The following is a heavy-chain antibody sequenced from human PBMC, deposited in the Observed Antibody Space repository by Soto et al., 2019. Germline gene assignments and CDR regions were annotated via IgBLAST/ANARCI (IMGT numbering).Heavy chain of an antibody. V-gene: IGHV4-59*01. CDR3: VRDYYYDSSGYPGADYYGMDV. CDR1: GDSISSYC. Sequence: PSETLSLTCSVSGDSISSYCWSWIRQSPGKGLEWIGYIYYSGRTNYTPSLRSRVTISVDTSKNQLSLELSSVTAADTAVYYCVRDYYYDSSGYPGADYYGMDVWGQGTTVTVSS. D-gene: IGHD3-22*01. J-gene: IGHJ6*02. CDR2: IYYSGRT.